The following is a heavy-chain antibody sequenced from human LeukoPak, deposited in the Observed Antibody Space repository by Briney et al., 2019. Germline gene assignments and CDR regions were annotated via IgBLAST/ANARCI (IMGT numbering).Heavy chain of an antibody. CDR2: IYYSGST. CDR3: ARHRGSGWSDY. D-gene: IGHD3-3*01. CDR1: GGSMSPYH. Sequence: SETLSLTCTVSGGSMSPYHWGWIRQPPGKGLEWTGYIYYSGSTNYNPSLKSRVTISVDTSKNQFSLKLSSVTAADTAVYYCARHRGSGWSDYWGQGTLVTVSS. J-gene: IGHJ4*02. V-gene: IGHV4-59*08.